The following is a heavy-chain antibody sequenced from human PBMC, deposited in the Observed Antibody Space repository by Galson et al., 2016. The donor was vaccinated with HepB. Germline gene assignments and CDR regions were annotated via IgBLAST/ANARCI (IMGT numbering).Heavy chain of an antibody. V-gene: IGHV2-5*08. D-gene: IGHD3-22*01. CDR1: GGSISDDYW. J-gene: IGHJ5*01. CDR3: AHRRESVVVLGGWFDS. CDR2: IYWDDDK. Sequence: TLSLTCAVSGGSISDDYWSWIRQPPGKGLEWLAMIYWDDDKRYSPSLKSRPSVTKDTSKNQVVFTMSNMDPVDTATYYGAHRRESVVVLGGWFDSWGQGILVTVSS.